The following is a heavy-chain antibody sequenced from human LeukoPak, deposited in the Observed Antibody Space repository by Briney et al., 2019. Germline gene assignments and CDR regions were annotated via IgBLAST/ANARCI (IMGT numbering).Heavy chain of an antibody. V-gene: IGHV3-7*01. CDR3: PRANTSSWHN. Sequence: GGSLRLSCATSGFTFSSNWMSWVRHVPGRGLDWVANIKPEGRPGSYAASVKGRFTVSTANAKLSLYLPMNTLRVEDTAVYYCPRANTSSWHNWGQGTLVTVSS. CDR2: IKPEGRPG. J-gene: IGHJ4*02. CDR1: GFTFSSNW. D-gene: IGHD6-13*01.